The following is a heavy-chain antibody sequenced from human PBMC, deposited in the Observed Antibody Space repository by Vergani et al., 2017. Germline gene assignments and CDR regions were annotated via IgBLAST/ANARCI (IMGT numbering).Heavy chain of an antibody. J-gene: IGHJ4*02. V-gene: IGHV3-23*01. D-gene: IGHD6-19*01. Sequence: EVHLLESGGGLVQPGGSLRLFCTASGFTFSSYAMNWVRQAPGKGLEWVSVISGSGGSTYYADSVKGRFTISRDNSKNTLYRQMNSLRAEDTAVYYCAKVGSGWYWDYFDYWGQGTLVTVSS. CDR2: ISGSGGST. CDR1: GFTFSSYA. CDR3: AKVGSGWYWDYFDY.